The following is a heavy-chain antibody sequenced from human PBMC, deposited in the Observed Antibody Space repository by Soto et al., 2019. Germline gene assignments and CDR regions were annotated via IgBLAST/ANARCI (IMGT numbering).Heavy chain of an antibody. V-gene: IGHV4-31*03. Sequence: QVQLQESGPGLVKPSQTLSLTCTVSGGSITSGGYYWHWIRQHPGQGLEWIGYIFHSGSTHYNPSLKSRLTMSADTSKNQLSLRLTSVPAADTAVYYCARGGASFTGPAGYWGQGTLVTVSS. CDR1: GGSITSGGYY. D-gene: IGHD3-16*01. J-gene: IGHJ4*02. CDR3: ARGGASFTGPAGY. CDR2: IFHSGST.